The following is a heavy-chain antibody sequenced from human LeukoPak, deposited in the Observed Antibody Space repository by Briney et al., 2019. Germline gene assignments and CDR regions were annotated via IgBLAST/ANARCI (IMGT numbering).Heavy chain of an antibody. V-gene: IGHV1-69*13. Sequence: SVKVSCKASGGTFSGYAISWVRQAPGQGLEWMGGIIPIFGTANYAQKFQGRVTITADESTSTAYMELGSLRSEDTAVYYCARDSRYCSSTSCYKGAFDIWGQGTMVTVSS. CDR2: IIPIFGTA. CDR3: ARDSRYCSSTSCYKGAFDI. J-gene: IGHJ3*02. D-gene: IGHD2-2*02. CDR1: GGTFSGYA.